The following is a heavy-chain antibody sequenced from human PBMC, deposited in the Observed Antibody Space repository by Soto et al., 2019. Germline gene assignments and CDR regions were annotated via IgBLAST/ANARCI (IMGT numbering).Heavy chain of an antibody. Sequence: EVQLLESGGGLVQPGGSLRLSCAASGFTFSSYGMTWVRQAPGKGLEWVSFSSATGAGTYYADSVKGRFTISRDNTKNTLYLQITSLRADDKAVYYCAKDRRAGGNYGFYSDFWGQGALVIVSS. CDR3: AKDRRAGGNYGFYSDF. CDR2: SSATGAGT. V-gene: IGHV3-23*01. D-gene: IGHD1-7*01. CDR1: GFTFSSYG. J-gene: IGHJ4*02.